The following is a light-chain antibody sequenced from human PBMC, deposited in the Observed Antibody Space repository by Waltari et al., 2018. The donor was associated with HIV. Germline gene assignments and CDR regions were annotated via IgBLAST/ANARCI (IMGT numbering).Light chain of an antibody. J-gene: IGLJ2*01. CDR1: SRDVGASNF. V-gene: IGLV2-8*01. Sequence: QSALTQPPSASGSPGQSVTFSCTGTSRDVGASNFVSRYQQHPGIAPKLIIYGVNQRPSGVPDRFSGSKSGNTASLTVSGLQADDEADYYCSSYAGPNHLLFGGGTKLTVL. CDR2: GVN. CDR3: SSYAGPNHLL.